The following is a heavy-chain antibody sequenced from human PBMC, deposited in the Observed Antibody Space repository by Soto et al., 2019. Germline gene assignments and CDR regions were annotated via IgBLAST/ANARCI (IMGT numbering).Heavy chain of an antibody. D-gene: IGHD2-15*01. J-gene: IGHJ4*02. Sequence: GGSLRLSCAASGFTFSSYSMNWVRQAPGKGLEWVSYISSSSSTIYYADSVKGRFTISRDNAKNSLYLQMNSLRDEDMAVYYCARGPPRGIVVVVAAILVPAFDYWGQGTLVTVSS. CDR2: ISSSSSTI. V-gene: IGHV3-48*02. CDR1: GFTFSSYS. CDR3: ARGPPRGIVVVVAAILVPAFDY.